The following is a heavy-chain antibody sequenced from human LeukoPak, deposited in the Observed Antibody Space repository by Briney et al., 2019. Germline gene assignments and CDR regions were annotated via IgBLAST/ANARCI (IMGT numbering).Heavy chain of an antibody. Sequence: GGSLRLSCAASGFTVSSNYMSWVRQAPGKGLGWVSVIYSGGSTYYADSVKGRFTISRDNSKNTLYLQMNSLRAEDTAVYYCAKEDRMAYCGGDCYSSPYFDYWGQGTLVTVSS. CDR2: IYSGGST. CDR1: GFTVSSNY. D-gene: IGHD2-21*02. CDR3: AKEDRMAYCGGDCYSSPYFDY. V-gene: IGHV3-53*05. J-gene: IGHJ4*02.